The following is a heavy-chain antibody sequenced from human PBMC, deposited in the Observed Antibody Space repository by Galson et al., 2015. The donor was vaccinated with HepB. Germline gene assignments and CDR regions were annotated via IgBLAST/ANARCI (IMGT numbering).Heavy chain of an antibody. V-gene: IGHV3-48*03. J-gene: IGHJ4*02. CDR2: ISSSGSTI. CDR3: ARGASRTGVY. CDR1: GFTFSSYE. Sequence: SLRLSCAASGFTFSSYEINWVRQAPGKGLEWVSYISSSGSTIYYADSVKGRFTISRDNAKNSLYLQMNSLRAEDTAVYYCARGASRTGVYWGQGTLVTVSS. D-gene: IGHD1-26*01.